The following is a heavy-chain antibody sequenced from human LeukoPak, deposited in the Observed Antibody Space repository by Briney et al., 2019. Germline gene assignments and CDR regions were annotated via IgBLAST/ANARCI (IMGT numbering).Heavy chain of an antibody. CDR2: INPKSGGT. CDR3: ARERIVGATNDAFDI. Sequence: ASVKVSCKASGGTFSSYAISWVRQAPGQGLEWMGWINPKSGGTNYAQKFQGRVTMTRDTSISTAYMEMSRLRSDDAAVYYCARERIVGATNDAFDIWGQGTMVTVSS. J-gene: IGHJ3*02. CDR1: GGTFSSYA. D-gene: IGHD1-26*01. V-gene: IGHV1-2*02.